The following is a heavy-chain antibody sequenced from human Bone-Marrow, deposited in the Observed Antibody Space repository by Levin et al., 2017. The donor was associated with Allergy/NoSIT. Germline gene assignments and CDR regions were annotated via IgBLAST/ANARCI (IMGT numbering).Heavy chain of an antibody. V-gene: IGHV5-51*01. Sequence: GGSLRLSCQVSGYRFEVFWIGWVRQLPGKGLEWMGIIYPRDSDTRYSASFQGQVTISADKSIATTYLQWKSLKASDSAIYYCARHHQSGAEWHGIDYCGQGTHVTVSS. J-gene: IGHJ4*02. D-gene: IGHD3-3*01. CDR3: ARHHQSGAEWHGIDY. CDR1: GYRFEVFW. CDR2: IYPRDSDT.